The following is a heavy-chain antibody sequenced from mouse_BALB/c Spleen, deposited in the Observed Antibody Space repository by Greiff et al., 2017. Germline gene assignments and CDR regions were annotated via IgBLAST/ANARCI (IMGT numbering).Heavy chain of an antibody. V-gene: IGHV3-6*02. CDR3: ASRGVRAWFAY. Sequence: EVKLLESGPGLVKPSQSLSLTCSVTGYSITSGYYWNWIRQFPGNKLEWMGYISYDGSNNYNPSLKNRISITRDTSKNQFFLKLNSVTTEDTATYYCASRGVRAWFAYWGQGTLVTVSA. CDR2: ISYDGSN. CDR1: GYSITSGYY. J-gene: IGHJ3*01. D-gene: IGHD2-14*01.